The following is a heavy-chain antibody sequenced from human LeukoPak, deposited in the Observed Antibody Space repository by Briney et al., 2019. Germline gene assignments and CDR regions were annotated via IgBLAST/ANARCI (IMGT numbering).Heavy chain of an antibody. Sequence: SGGSLRLSCATSGFTFTNHWMSWVRQAPGKGLEWVANIKKDGSEKYYVDAVKGRFTISRDNAKTSLYLQMNSLRAEDTAVYYCARDLSGIAGYTYGRGIDYWGQGTLVTVSS. D-gene: IGHD5-18*01. CDR3: ARDLSGIAGYTYGRGIDY. V-gene: IGHV3-7*01. J-gene: IGHJ4*02. CDR1: GFTFTNHW. CDR2: IKKDGSEK.